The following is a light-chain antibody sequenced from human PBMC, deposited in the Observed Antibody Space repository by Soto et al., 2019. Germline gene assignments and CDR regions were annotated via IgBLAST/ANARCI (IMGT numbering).Light chain of an antibody. V-gene: IGKV3-20*01. J-gene: IGKJ1*01. CDR2: GAS. CDR3: QQYGSSPQT. CDR1: QSVSSSY. Sequence: EIVLTQSPGTLSLSPGERATLSCRASQSVSSSYLAWYQQKPGQAPRLLIYGASSRATGIPDRFSGSGSGTDFTLTISRLEPEDFAVHYCQQYGSSPQTFGQVTKVDIK.